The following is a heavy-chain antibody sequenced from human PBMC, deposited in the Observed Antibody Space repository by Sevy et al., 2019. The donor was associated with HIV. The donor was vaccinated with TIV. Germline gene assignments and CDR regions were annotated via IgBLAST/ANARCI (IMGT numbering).Heavy chain of an antibody. CDR2: ITNSGSSM. V-gene: IGHV3-48*03. D-gene: IGHD4-17*01. J-gene: IGHJ4*02. CDR1: EFTFSSYA. CDR3: ARDLPPSATTVAHFDY. Sequence: GGSLRLSCSASEFTFSSYAMSWVRQAPGKGLEWVSYITNSGSSMSYSDSVRGRFTISRDNAKNSLFLQMNSLRAEDTAIYYCARDLPPSATTVAHFDYWGQGTLVTVSS.